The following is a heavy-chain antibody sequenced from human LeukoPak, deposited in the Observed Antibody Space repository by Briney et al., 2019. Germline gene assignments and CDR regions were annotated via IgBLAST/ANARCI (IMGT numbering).Heavy chain of an antibody. CDR1: GFTFSSYG. V-gene: IGHV3-30*02. D-gene: IGHD3-3*01. CDR3: AKAGFWSGYPPSYMDV. Sequence: PGGSLRLSCAASGFTFSSYGMHWVRQAPGKGLEWVAFIRYDGSNKYYADSVKGRFTISRDDSKNTLYLQMNSLRAEDTAVYYCAKAGFWSGYPPSYMDVWGKGTTVTVSS. CDR2: IRYDGSNK. J-gene: IGHJ6*03.